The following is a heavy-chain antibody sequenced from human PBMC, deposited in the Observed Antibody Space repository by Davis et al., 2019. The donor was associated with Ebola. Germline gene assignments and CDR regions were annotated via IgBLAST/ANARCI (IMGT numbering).Heavy chain of an antibody. CDR1: GFTFSSYS. CDR2: ISSSSSTI. J-gene: IGHJ4*02. Sequence: GGSLRLSCAASGFTFSSYSMNWVRQAPGKGLEWVSYISSSSSTIYYADSVKGRFTISRDNAKNSLYLQMNSLRDEDTAVYYCARVMDIVVVPAANPFDYWGQGTLVTVSS. CDR3: ARVMDIVVVPAANPFDY. V-gene: IGHV3-48*02. D-gene: IGHD2-2*03.